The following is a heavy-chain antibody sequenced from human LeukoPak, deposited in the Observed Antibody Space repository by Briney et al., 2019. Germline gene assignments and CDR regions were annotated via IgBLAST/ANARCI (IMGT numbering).Heavy chain of an antibody. CDR1: GFNFTNYA. D-gene: IGHD3-22*01. CDR3: AKDKFTYYYDSSGTPSFDY. V-gene: IGHV3-23*01. J-gene: IGHJ4*02. CDR2: ISGSGGST. Sequence: PGGSLRLSCAASGFNFTNYAMNWVRQAPGKGLEWVSGISGSGGSTYYADSVEGRFTISRDNSKHTLYLQMNSLRAEDTAVYYCAKDKFTYYYDSSGTPSFDYWGQGTLVTVSS.